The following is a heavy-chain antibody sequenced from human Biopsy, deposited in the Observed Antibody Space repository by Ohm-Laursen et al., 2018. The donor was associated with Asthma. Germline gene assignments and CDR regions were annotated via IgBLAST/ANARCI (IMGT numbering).Heavy chain of an antibody. D-gene: IGHD4-17*01. CDR2: HDHEKGGT. Sequence: ASVKVSCNTPGGTFSNFAISWVRQAPGQGLEWMGGHDHEKGGTVNARRFQGRVTMTEDTSTDTAYMELSSLSSDDTAVYYCASDFPKDYVRYNFQFWGQGTLVTVSS. J-gene: IGHJ4*01. V-gene: IGHV1-24*01. CDR3: ASDFPKDYVRYNFQF. CDR1: GGTFSNFA.